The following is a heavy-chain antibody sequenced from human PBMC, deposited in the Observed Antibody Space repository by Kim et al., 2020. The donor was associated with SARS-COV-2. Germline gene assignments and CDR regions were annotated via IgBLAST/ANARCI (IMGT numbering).Heavy chain of an antibody. V-gene: IGHV4-59*01. CDR2: IYYSGST. D-gene: IGHD6-13*01. Sequence: SETLSLTCTVSGGSISSYYWSWIRQPPGKGLEWIGYIYYSGSTNYNPSLKSRVTITVATSKNQFSLKLSSVTAADTAVYYCARGREGYISSWYLDYWGQGTLVTVSS. CDR1: GGSISSYY. J-gene: IGHJ4*02. CDR3: ARGREGYISSWYLDY.